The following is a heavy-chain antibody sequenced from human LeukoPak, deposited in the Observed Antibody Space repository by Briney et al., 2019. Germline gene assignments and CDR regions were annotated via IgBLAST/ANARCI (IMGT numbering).Heavy chain of an antibody. D-gene: IGHD2-2*01. CDR1: GFTFSSDP. CDR3: AKDLPDIVVVPAAEGAFDI. CDR2: ICGSGGST. J-gene: IGHJ3*02. V-gene: IGHV3-23*01. Sequence: GGSLRLSCAASGFTFSSDPMSWVRQAPGKGLEWVSAICGSGGSTYYADSVKGQFTISRDNSKNTLYLQMNSLRAEDTAVYYCAKDLPDIVVVPAAEGAFDIWGQGTMVTVSS.